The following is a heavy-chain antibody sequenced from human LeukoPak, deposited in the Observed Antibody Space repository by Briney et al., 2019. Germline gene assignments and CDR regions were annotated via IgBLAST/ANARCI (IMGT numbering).Heavy chain of an antibody. CDR1: GDSVSSNSAA. D-gene: IGHD6-13*01. CDR2: TYYRSKWYN. CDR3: ARVGKRMAAAGDYYFYMDV. J-gene: IGHJ6*03. Sequence: SQTLSLTRAISGDSVSSNSAAWNWIRQSPSRGLEWLGRTYYRSKWYNDYAVSVKSRITINPDTSKNHFSLQLNSVTPEDTAVYYCARVGKRMAAAGDYYFYMDVWGKGTTVTISS. V-gene: IGHV6-1*01.